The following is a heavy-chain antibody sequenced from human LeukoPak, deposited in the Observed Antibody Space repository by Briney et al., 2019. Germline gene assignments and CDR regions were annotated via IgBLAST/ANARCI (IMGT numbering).Heavy chain of an antibody. CDR2: IYYSGST. V-gene: IGHV4-59*01. J-gene: IGHJ3*02. D-gene: IGHD2-2*01. Sequence: KPSETLSLTCTVSGGSISSYYWSWIRQPPGKGLEWIGYIYYSGSTNYNPSLKSRVTISVDTSKNQFSLKLSSVTAADTAVYYCARVLAFVVPAARHAFDIWGQGTMVTVSS. CDR3: ARVLAFVVPAARHAFDI. CDR1: GGSISSYY.